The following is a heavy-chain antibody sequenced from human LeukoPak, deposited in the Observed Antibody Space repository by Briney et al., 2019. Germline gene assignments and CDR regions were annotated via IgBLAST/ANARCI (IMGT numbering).Heavy chain of an antibody. V-gene: IGHV3-30-3*01. CDR1: GFTFSSYA. J-gene: IGHJ4*02. D-gene: IGHD1-26*01. CDR3: ARVRGSYASDY. Sequence: GGSLRLSCAASGFTFSSYAMHWVRQAPGKGLEWVAVISYDGSNKYYADSVKGRFTISRDNAKNSLYLQMNSLRAEDTAVYYCARVRGSYASDYWGQGTLVTVSS. CDR2: ISYDGSNK.